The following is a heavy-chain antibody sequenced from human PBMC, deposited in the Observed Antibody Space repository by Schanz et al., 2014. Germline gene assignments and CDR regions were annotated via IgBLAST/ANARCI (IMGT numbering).Heavy chain of an antibody. CDR3: ARSNYYDNSDYYNSFDY. CDR2: IIPILGIA. Sequence: QVQLVQSGAEVKKPGPSVKVSCKASGGTFSSFGINWVRQAPGQGLEWMGRIIPILGIANYAQKFQGRVTNTADKSTSTAYMDLSSLRPEDTAVYYCARSNYYDNSDYYNSFDYWGQGTLVTVSS. D-gene: IGHD3-22*01. J-gene: IGHJ4*02. V-gene: IGHV1-69*02. CDR1: GGTFSSFG.